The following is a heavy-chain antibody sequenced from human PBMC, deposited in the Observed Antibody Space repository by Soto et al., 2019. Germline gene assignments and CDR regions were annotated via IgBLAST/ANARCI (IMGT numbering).Heavy chain of an antibody. CDR1: GFTFSSYW. V-gene: IGHV3-7*03. CDR2: IKQDGTDK. CDR3: ARAPSAWYFDL. D-gene: IGHD2-2*01. J-gene: IGHJ2*01. Sequence: GGSLRLSCAASGFTFSSYWMSWVRQAPGKGLEWVANIKQDGTDKYYMDSVKGRFIMSRDNAKNSVYLQMNSLRAEDTAVYYCARAPSAWYFDLWGRGTLVTVSS.